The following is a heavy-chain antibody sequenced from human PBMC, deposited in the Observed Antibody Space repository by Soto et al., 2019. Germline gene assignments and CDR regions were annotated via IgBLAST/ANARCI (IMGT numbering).Heavy chain of an antibody. CDR3: ARVIAARQYYFDY. D-gene: IGHD6-6*01. Sequence: ASVKVSCKASGYTFTGYYMHWVRQAPGQGLEWMGWINPNSGGTNYAQKFQGRVTMTRDTSISTAYMELSRLRSDDTAVYYCARVIAARQYYFDYWGQGTLVTVSS. V-gene: IGHV1-2*02. CDR1: GYTFTGYY. CDR2: INPNSGGT. J-gene: IGHJ4*02.